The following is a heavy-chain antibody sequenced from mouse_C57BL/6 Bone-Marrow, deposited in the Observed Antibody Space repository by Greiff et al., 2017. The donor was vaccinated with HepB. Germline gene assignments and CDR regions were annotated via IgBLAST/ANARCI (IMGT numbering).Heavy chain of an antibody. D-gene: IGHD2-4*01. CDR2: IYPRSGNT. J-gene: IGHJ1*03. CDR3: ASYDYDGYFDV. V-gene: IGHV1-81*01. CDR1: GYTFTSYG. Sequence: QVQLQQSGAELARPGASVKLSCKASGYTFTSYGISWVKQRTGQGLEWIGEIYPRSGNTYYNEKFKGKATLTADKSSSTVYMELRSLTAEDSAVYFCASYDYDGYFDVWGTGTTVTVSS.